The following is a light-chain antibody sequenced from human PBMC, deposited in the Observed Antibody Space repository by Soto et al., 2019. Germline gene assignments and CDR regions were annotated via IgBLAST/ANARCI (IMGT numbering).Light chain of an antibody. CDR1: QSISGT. CDR2: GAS. CDR3: QQYNNWPWT. Sequence: EIVMTQSPATLSGSPGGRATLSCRASQSISGTLAWYQQKPGQAPRLLIYGASTRATSFPARFSGSGYGTDFNLTISSLQSEDFAVYYCQQYNNWPWTFGQGTKVDIK. V-gene: IGKV3-15*01. J-gene: IGKJ1*01.